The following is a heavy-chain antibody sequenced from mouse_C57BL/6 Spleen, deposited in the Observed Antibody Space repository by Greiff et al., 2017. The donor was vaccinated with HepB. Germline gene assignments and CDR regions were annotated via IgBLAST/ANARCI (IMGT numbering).Heavy chain of an antibody. Sequence: VQLQQSGAELVRPGTSVKMSCKASGYTFTNYWIGWAKQRPGHGLEWIGDIYPGGGYTNYNEKFKGKATMTADKSSSTAYMQFSSLTSEDSAIYYCARRAAGDYFDDWGQGTTLTVSS. V-gene: IGHV1-63*01. CDR1: GYTFTNYW. CDR3: ARRAAGDYFDD. CDR2: IYPGGGYT. J-gene: IGHJ2*01. D-gene: IGHD3-3*01.